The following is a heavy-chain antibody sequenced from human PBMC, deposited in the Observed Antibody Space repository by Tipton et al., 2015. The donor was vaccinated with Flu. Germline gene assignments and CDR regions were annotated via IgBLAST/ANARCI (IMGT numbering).Heavy chain of an antibody. D-gene: IGHD2/OR15-2a*01. CDR3: ARDKNELYAFEN. Sequence: SLRLSCTASELTEFMGWVRQAPGRGPEWVSVSYRSGWTDNADSVKGRFIISRDNSKNMVYLQMNSLRAEDTAVYYCARDKNELYAFENWAQGTLVTVSS. CDR1: ELTEF. J-gene: IGHJ4*02. CDR2: SYRSGWT. V-gene: IGHV3-66*01.